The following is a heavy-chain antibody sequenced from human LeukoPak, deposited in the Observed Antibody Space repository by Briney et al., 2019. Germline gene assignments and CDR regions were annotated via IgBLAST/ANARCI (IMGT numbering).Heavy chain of an antibody. D-gene: IGHD4/OR15-4a*01. Sequence: SQTLSLTCAISGGSVSSNSAGWNWIRQSPSRGLEWLGRAYYRSKWYNDYAVSVKSRITINPDTSKNQFSLQLNSVTPEDTAVYYCARGKWGPNYNFDYWGQGTLVTVSS. CDR1: GGSVSSNSAG. V-gene: IGHV6-1*01. CDR3: ARGKWGPNYNFDY. J-gene: IGHJ4*02. CDR2: AYYRSKWYN.